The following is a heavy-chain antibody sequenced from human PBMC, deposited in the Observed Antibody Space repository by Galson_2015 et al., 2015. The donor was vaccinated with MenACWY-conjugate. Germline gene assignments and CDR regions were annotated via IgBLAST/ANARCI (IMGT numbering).Heavy chain of an antibody. CDR3: ARGMVSFGGTIVAFYFDS. CDR2: INFNGAGT. CDR1: GFNFDDYA. V-gene: IGHV3-20*04. D-gene: IGHD3-16*02. J-gene: IGHJ4*02. Sequence: SMRLSCAASGFNFDDYAMGWVRQVSGKGLEWVAGINFNGAGTDYADSVRGRFTISRDNAKNSLYLQMNSLRAEDTALYYCARGMVSFGGTIVAFYFDSWGQGTLVTVSS.